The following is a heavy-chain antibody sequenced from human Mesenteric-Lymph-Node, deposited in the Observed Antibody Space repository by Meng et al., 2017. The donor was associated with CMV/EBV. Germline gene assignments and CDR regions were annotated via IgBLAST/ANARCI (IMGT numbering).Heavy chain of an antibody. D-gene: IGHD6-13*01. CDR3: AGGIAAAGSRGFDP. CDR2: IIPILGIA. CDR1: GGTYSSYT. V-gene: IGHV1-69*02. Sequence: QVQLVQSGAEVKKPGSSVQVSCKASGGTYSSYTISWVRQAPGQGLEWMGRIIPILGIANNAQKFQGRVTITADKSTSTAYMELSSLRSEDTAVYYCAGGIAAAGSRGFDPWGQGTLVTVSS. J-gene: IGHJ5*02.